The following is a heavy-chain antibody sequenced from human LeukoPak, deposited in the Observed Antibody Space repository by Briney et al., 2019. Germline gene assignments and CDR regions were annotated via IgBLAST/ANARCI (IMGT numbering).Heavy chain of an antibody. CDR2: IYYSGST. D-gene: IGHD6-6*01. Sequence: SETLSLTCTVSGGSISSYYWSWIRQPPGKGLEWIAYIYYSGSTNYNPSLKSRVTISVDTSKNQFSLKVRSVTAADTAVYYCARAPGSYDFDYWGQGALVTVSS. V-gene: IGHV4-59*12. J-gene: IGHJ4*02. CDR3: ARAPGSYDFDY. CDR1: GGSISSYY.